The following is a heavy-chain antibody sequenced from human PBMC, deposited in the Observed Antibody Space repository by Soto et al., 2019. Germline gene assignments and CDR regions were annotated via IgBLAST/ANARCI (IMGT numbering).Heavy chain of an antibody. CDR2: IYYSGST. CDR1: GGSISSSSYY. D-gene: IGHD1-26*01. CDR3: ARHGTLLIDX. Sequence: PSETLSLTCTVSGGSISSSSYYWGWIRQPPGKGLEGIGSIYYSGSTYYNPSLKSRVTISVDTSKNHFSLKLSSVTAADTAVYYCARHGTLLIDXWGQGTLVTVSX. V-gene: IGHV4-39*01. J-gene: IGHJ4*02.